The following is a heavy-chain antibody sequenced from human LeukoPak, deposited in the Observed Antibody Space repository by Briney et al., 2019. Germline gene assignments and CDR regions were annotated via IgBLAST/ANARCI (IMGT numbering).Heavy chain of an antibody. D-gene: IGHD6-6*01. CDR1: GVSISTTSW. CDR3: VALVPGSSRSART. V-gene: IGHV4-4*02. J-gene: IGHJ4*02. CDR2: IYHDGST. Sequence: SETLSLTCTVSGVSISTTSWWSWVRQPPGKGLEWIGEIYHDGSTNYSPSLKSRVTISLDKSKNQFSLALRSVTAADTAVYYCVALVPGSSRSARTWGQGPLVTVSP.